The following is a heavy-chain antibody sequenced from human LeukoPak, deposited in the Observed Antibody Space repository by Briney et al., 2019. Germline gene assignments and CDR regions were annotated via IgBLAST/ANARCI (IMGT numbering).Heavy chain of an antibody. CDR3: AKGPRPDISVAHTLER. J-gene: IGHJ4*01. CDR2: ISSRGDST. CDR1: GFTLNNYA. D-gene: IGHD6-19*01. V-gene: IGHV3-23*01. Sequence: PGGSLILSCAASGFTLNNYAMTWVCQAPGRGLEWVSTISSRGDSTYDADSVRGRLTTSRDKSQNSLYLKMNRLRVEDTAVYYCAKGPRPDISVAHTLERRGQGTLVTVSS.